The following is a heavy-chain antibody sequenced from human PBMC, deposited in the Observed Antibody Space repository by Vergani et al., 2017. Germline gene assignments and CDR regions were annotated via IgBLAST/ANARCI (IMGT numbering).Heavy chain of an antibody. J-gene: IGHJ4*02. CDR3: AIEYSCAVGFLAY. CDR1: GGSISPYY. Sequence: QVQLQESGPGLVKPSETLSLTCIVSGGSISPYYWSWIRQPAGKGLEWIGRIYTSESTHYNPSPKSRVTMSVDTSKNQFSLQLSSVTAADTAVYYCAIEYSCAVGFLAYWGQGTLVTVSS. V-gene: IGHV4-4*07. D-gene: IGHD6-25*01. CDR2: IYTSEST.